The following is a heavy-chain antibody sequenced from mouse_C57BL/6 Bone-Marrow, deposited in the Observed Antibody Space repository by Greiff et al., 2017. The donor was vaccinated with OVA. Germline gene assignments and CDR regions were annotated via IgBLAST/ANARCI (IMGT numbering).Heavy chain of an antibody. D-gene: IGHD3-1*01. CDR3: TRGGYPSGPFDY. J-gene: IGHJ2*01. V-gene: IGHV1-15*01. Sequence: VQLQQSGAELVRPGASVTLSCKASGYTFTDYEMHWVKQTPVHGLEWIGAIDPETGGTAYNQKFKGKAILTADKSSSTAYMELRSLTSEDSAVYYCTRGGYPSGPFDYWGQGTTLTVSS. CDR2: IDPETGGT. CDR1: GYTFTDYE.